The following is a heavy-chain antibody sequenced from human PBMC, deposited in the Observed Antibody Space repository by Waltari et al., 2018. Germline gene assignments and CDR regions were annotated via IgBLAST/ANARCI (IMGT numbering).Heavy chain of an antibody. CDR3: ARVTVVARVSDVLDV. CDR1: GFTVSDTY. Sequence: EVQVVESGGDLIQPGGSLRLSCAASGFTVSDTYMTWVRQAPGKGLDWFVNIFVTGNTHYADSLRGLFTISRASSRNSVYLQMDNLRAEDTATYYCARVTVVARVSDVLDVWGQGTMITVSS. J-gene: IGHJ3*01. CDR2: IFVTGNT. D-gene: IGHD6-6*01. V-gene: IGHV3-53*01.